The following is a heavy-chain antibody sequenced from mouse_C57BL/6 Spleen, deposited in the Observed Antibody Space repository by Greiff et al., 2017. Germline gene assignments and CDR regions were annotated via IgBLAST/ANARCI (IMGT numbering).Heavy chain of an antibody. Sequence: VKLMESDAELVKPGASVKISCKVSGYTFTDHTIHWMKQRPEQGLEWIGYIYPRDGSTNYNSKFKGKATLTADKSSSTAYMQLNSLTSEDSAVYFCARYYYGSRYFDVWGTGTTVTVSS. J-gene: IGHJ1*03. CDR1: GYTFTDHT. CDR2: IYPRDGST. CDR3: ARYYYGSRYFDV. D-gene: IGHD1-1*01. V-gene: IGHV1-78*01.